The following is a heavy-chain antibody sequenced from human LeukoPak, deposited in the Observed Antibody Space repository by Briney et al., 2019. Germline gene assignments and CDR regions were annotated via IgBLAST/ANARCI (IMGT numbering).Heavy chain of an antibody. CDR3: ARDRCERATCCNKEGPSEQSI. D-gene: IGHD2/OR15-2a*01. J-gene: IGHJ4*02. Sequence: GGSLRLSCAAAGFTFSDYCMSWIRQAPGKGLEWVSYISSGGRSIYYADSVKGRFTISRDDAKSSLYLQINSLRAEDTAVYYCARDRCERATCCNKEGPSEQSIWGQGTLVTVSS. CDR2: ISSGGRSI. CDR1: GFTFSDYC. V-gene: IGHV3-11*01.